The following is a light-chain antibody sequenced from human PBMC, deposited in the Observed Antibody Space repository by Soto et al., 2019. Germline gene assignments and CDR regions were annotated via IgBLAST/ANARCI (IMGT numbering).Light chain of an antibody. Sequence: QSVLTQPPSVSGAPGQRVIISCTGSSSNIGAGYDVHWYQQLPGTAPKLLIYGNSNRPSGVPDRFSASKSGTSASLAITGLQAEDEADYYCQSYDSSLSAVFGGGTKLPS. J-gene: IGLJ3*02. CDR3: QSYDSSLSAV. V-gene: IGLV1-40*01. CDR1: SSNIGAGYD. CDR2: GNS.